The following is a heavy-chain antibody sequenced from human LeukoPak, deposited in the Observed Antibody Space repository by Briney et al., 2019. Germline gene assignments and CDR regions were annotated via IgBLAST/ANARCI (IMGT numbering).Heavy chain of an antibody. D-gene: IGHD3-22*01. J-gene: IGHJ6*02. CDR2: ISYDGSNK. CDR3: ARDYDSSGYYHGVICGMDV. Sequence: HPGGSLRLSCAASGFTFSSYAMHWVRQAPGKGLEWVAVISYDGSNKYYADSVKGRFTISRDNSKNTLYLQMNSLRAEDTAVYYCARDYDSSGYYHGVICGMDVWGQGTTVTVSS. V-gene: IGHV3-30*04. CDR1: GFTFSSYA.